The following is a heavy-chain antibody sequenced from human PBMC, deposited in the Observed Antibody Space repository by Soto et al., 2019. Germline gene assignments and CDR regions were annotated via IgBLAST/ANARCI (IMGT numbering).Heavy chain of an antibody. J-gene: IGHJ4*02. V-gene: IGHV1-2*04. D-gene: IGHD2-15*01. Sequence: ASVKVSCKTSGYIFTAYYIHWVRQAPGQGLEWMGWINPNTGDTNYAQRFQDWVTMTRDTSFRTAYMEVRRLKSDDTAVYYCARRSNCNGGRCYFYYWGQGTPVTVSS. CDR2: INPNTGDT. CDR1: GYIFTAYY. CDR3: ARRSNCNGGRCYFYY.